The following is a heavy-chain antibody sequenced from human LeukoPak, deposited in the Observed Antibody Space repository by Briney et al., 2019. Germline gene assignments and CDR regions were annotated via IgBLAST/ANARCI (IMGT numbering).Heavy chain of an antibody. D-gene: IGHD6-19*01. V-gene: IGHV4-31*03. CDR1: GGSISSGGYY. CDR2: IYYSGST. J-gene: IGHJ4*02. CDR3: ARPAGSGWLYYFDY. Sequence: SETLSLTCTVSGGSISSGGYYWSWIRQHPGKGLEWIGYIYYSGSTYYNPSLKSRVTISVDTSKNQFSLKLSSVTAADTAVYYCARPAGSGWLYYFDYWGQGTLVTVSS.